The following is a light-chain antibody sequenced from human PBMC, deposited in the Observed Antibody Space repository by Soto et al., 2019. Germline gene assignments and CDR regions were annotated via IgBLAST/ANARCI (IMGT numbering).Light chain of an antibody. CDR2: DAS. Sequence: DIQMTQSPSSLSASVGDRVTITCQASQHISTYLNWFQQKPGKAPELLIYDASSLVPGVPSRFSGSGSGTDSTFTISSLQPTYIATPYYQQYDLLPPTFGPGTNVDIK. CDR3: QQYDLLPPT. V-gene: IGKV1-33*01. J-gene: IGKJ3*01. CDR1: QHISTY.